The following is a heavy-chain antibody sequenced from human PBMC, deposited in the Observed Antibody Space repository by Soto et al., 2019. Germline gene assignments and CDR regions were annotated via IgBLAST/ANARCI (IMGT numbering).Heavy chain of an antibody. J-gene: IGHJ4*01. V-gene: IGHV4-61*01. D-gene: IGHD2-21*02. CDR3: ARVGVTQYDC. Sequence: QVQLPQSGPGLVKPSETLSLPCHVSGNSVSSGTYSWSSIRQSPGKGLEWIGDIYYSGSTDYNSSLKSRVSISQATSKNQFSLKLNSVTAGDTARYNRARVGVTQYDCWGHGSLVTVSS. CDR1: GNSVSSGTYS. CDR2: IYYSGST.